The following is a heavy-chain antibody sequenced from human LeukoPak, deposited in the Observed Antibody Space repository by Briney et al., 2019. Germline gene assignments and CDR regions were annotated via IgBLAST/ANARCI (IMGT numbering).Heavy chain of an antibody. V-gene: IGHV1-2*02. CDR3: ARDRADYYDSSGYCV. J-gene: IGHJ4*02. CDR1: GYTFTGYY. Sequence: ASVKVSCKASGYTFTGYYMHWVRQAPGQGLEWMGWINPNSGGTNYAQKFQGRVTMTRDTSISTAYMELSRLRSDDTAVYYCARDRADYYDSSGYCVWGQGTLVTASS. CDR2: INPNSGGT. D-gene: IGHD3-22*01.